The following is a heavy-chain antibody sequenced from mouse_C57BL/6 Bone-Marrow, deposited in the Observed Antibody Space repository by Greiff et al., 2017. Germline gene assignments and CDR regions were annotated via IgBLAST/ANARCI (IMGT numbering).Heavy chain of an antibody. CDR2: IDPENGDT. V-gene: IGHV14-4*01. CDR3: TTHIFYDYDVGY. J-gene: IGHJ2*01. Sequence: EVKLQESGAELVRPGASVKLSCTASGFNIKDDYMHWVKQRPEQGLEWIGWIDPENGDTEYASKFQGKATITADTSSNTAYLQLSILTSEDTAVYYCTTHIFYDYDVGYWGQGTTLTVSS. CDR1: GFNIKDDY. D-gene: IGHD2-4*01.